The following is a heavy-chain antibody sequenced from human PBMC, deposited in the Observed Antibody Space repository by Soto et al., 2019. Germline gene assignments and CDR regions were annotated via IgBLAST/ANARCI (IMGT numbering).Heavy chain of an antibody. D-gene: IGHD6-6*01. CDR2: IYYSGST. Sequence: SVTKCVTCTVAGGYIRSSSCYWGRKKQPPGKGLEWIGSIYYSGSTYYNPSLKSRVTISVDTSKNQFSLKLSSVTAADTAVYYCARSAGIAARRADFDYWGQGTLVTVSS. J-gene: IGHJ4*02. V-gene: IGHV4-39*01. CDR1: GGYIRSSSCY. CDR3: ARSAGIAARRADFDY.